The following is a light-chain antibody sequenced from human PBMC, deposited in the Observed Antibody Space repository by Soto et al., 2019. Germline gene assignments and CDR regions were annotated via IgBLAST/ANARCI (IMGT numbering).Light chain of an antibody. CDR3: MQGTHWPFT. Sequence: EVVMTQSPLSLPVTLGQPASISCKSTQSLVYSDGNIYLNWFHQRPGQSPRRLIHKISDRDSGVPDRFSGSGLGTDFTLEISRVEAEDVGIYYCMQGTHWPFTFGQGTKLEIK. J-gene: IGKJ2*01. V-gene: IGKV2-30*01. CDR2: KIS. CDR1: QSLVYSDGNIY.